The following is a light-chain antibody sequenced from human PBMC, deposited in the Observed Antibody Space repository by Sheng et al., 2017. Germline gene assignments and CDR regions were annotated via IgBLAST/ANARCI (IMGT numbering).Light chain of an antibody. Sequence: EIVLTQSPGTLSLSPGERATLSCRASQSVSSSYLAWYQHKPGQAPRLLIYGASNRATGIPARFSGSGSGTDFTLTISSLEPEDFAVYYCQQRSNWPGTFGQGTKVEIK. CDR1: QSVSSSY. CDR3: QQRSNWPGT. CDR2: GAS. J-gene: IGKJ1*01. V-gene: IGKV3D-20*02.